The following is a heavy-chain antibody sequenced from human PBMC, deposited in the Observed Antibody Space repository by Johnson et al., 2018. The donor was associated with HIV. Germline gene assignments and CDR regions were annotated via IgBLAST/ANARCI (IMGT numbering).Heavy chain of an antibody. V-gene: IGHV3-23*04. D-gene: IGHD3-9*01. CDR3: AKHISYDILTGYYDWDAFDV. CDR1: GFTFSSYD. CDR2: ISGGGGNT. J-gene: IGHJ3*01. Sequence: VQLVESGGGLVQPGGSLRLSCAASGFTFSSYDMHWVRQATGKGLEWVSAISGGGGNTYYADSVKGRFTISRDNSKSTLYLQMNSLSAEDTAMYFCAKHISYDILTGYYDWDAFDVWGQGTMVTVSS.